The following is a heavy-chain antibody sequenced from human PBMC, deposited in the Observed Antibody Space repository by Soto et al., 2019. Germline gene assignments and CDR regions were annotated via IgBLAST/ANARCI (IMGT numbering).Heavy chain of an antibody. V-gene: IGHV1-18*01. CDR1: GYTFTSYS. CDR2: ISPYSGNT. Sequence: QVRLVQSGGEVKKPGASVKVSCKTSGYTFTSYSISWVRQAPGQGLEWLGWISPYSGNTENAQKLQGRVTMTTDTSTSTAYMELRSLGSDDTAVYYCARGQYFDYWGRGTLVSVSS. J-gene: IGHJ4*02. CDR3: ARGQYFDY.